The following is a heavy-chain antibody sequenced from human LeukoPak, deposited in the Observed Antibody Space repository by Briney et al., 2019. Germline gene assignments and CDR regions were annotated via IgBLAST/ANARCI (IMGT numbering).Heavy chain of an antibody. V-gene: IGHV4-30-4*01. CDR2: IFYSGST. J-gene: IGHJ4*02. CDR1: GGSISSDDFY. D-gene: IGHD3-9*01. CDR3: ARQIFKYDVLTGSQTTNAFDY. Sequence: SETLSLTCTVSGGSISSDDFYWNWIRQPPGKGLEWIGYIFYSGSTYYNPSLKSRVIISVDTSKNQFSLRLSSVTAADTAVYFCARQIFKYDVLTGSQTTNAFDYWGQGALVSVSS.